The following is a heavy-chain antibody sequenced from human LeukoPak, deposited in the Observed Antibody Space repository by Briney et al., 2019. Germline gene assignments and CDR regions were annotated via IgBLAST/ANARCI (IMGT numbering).Heavy chain of an antibody. CDR3: ARRRGSYSDDY. V-gene: IGHV3-7*01. D-gene: IGHD1-26*01. CDR1: GFTFSSYN. J-gene: IGHJ4*02. Sequence: GGSLRLSCAASGFTFSSYNMSWVRQAPGKGLEWVANIKQGGSEKYYVDSVKGRFTISRDNAKNSLYLQMNSLRAEDTAVYYCARRRGSYSDDYWGQGTLVTVSS. CDR2: IKQGGSEK.